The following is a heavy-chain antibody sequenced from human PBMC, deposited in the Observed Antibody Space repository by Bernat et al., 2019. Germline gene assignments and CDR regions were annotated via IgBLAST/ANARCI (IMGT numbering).Heavy chain of an antibody. Sequence: EVQLVESGGGLVKPGGSLRLSCAASGFTFSTYTMNWVRQAPGKGLEWVSSISDGGSYIYYAYSVRGRFTISRDDAENSLYLQMYSLRAEDTAVYYCARSFEGHCTKTNCVGGDCWGQGTPVTVSS. D-gene: IGHD2-8*01. CDR2: ISDGGSYI. J-gene: IGHJ4*02. CDR1: GFTFSTYT. CDR3: ARSFEGHCTKTNCVGGDC. V-gene: IGHV3-21*01.